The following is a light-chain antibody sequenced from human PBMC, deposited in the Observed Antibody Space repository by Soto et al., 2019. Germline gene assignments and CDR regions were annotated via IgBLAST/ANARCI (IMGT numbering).Light chain of an antibody. V-gene: IGKV3-20*01. CDR1: QSVTSNY. J-gene: IGKJ2*01. CDR3: QQYGRSPLLYT. CDR2: GAS. Sequence: EIVLTQSPGTLSLSPGERATLSCRASQSVTSNYLAWYQQKPGQAPRLLIYGASTRAAGVPDRFSGSGSGTDFTLSITRLEPEDFAVYYCQQYGRSPLLYTFGHGTKLEVK.